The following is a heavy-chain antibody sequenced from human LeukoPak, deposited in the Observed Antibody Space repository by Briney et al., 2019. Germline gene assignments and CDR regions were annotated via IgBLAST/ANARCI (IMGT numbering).Heavy chain of an antibody. CDR3: ARATGKDILTGRKLDC. CDR2: MNPNSGNT. Sequence: ASVKVSRKASGYTFTSYDINWVRQATGQGLEWMGWMNPNSGNTGYAQKFQGRVTMTRNTSISTAYMELSSLRSEDTAVYYCARATGKDILTGRKLDCWGQGTLVSVSS. J-gene: IGHJ4*02. V-gene: IGHV1-8*01. D-gene: IGHD3-9*01. CDR1: GYTFTSYD.